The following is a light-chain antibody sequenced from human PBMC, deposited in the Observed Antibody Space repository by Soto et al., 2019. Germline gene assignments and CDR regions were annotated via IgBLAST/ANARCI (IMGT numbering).Light chain of an antibody. J-gene: IGKJ4*01. V-gene: IGKV1-5*03. CDR2: KTS. Sequence: DIQKTQAPSTLSASVGDRVTITCRASQSISSWLAWYQQKPGKAPNLLIYKTSSLESGVPSRFSGSGSGTEFTLTVNSLQPDDFATYYCQQYDSYPLTFGGGTKVDIK. CDR3: QQYDSYPLT. CDR1: QSISSW.